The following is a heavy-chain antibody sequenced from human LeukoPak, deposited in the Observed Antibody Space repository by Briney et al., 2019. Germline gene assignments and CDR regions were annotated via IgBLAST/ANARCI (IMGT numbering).Heavy chain of an antibody. CDR3: ARGVGEFDY. D-gene: IGHD3-16*01. CDR1: GGSFSGYY. J-gene: IGHJ4*02. V-gene: IGHV4-34*01. CDR2: INHSRST. Sequence: SEALSLTCAVYGGSFSGYYWSWIRQPPGKGLEWIGEINHSRSTNYNPSLKSRVTISVDTSKNQFSLKLSSVTAADTAVYYCARGVGEFDYWGQGTLVTVS.